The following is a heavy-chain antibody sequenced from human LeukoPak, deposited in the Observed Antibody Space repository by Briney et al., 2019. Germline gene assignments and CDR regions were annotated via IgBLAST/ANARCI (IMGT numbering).Heavy chain of an antibody. CDR3: ASGRFLEPTYGMDV. V-gene: IGHV3-33*01. CDR1: GFTFSSYG. CDR2: IWYDGSNK. D-gene: IGHD3-3*01. Sequence: PGGSLRLSCAASGFTFSSYGMHWVRQAPGKGLEWVAVIWYDGSNKYYADSVKGRFTISRDNSKNTPYLQMNSLRAEDTAVYYCASGRFLEPTYGMDVWGQGTTVTVSS. J-gene: IGHJ6*02.